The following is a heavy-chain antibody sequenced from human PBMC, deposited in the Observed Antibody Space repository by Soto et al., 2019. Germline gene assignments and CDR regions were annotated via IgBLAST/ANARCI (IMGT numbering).Heavy chain of an antibody. CDR3: ARAPGVYYMDV. V-gene: IGHV3-23*01. CDR1: GFTFNNNA. Sequence: GGSLRLSCAGSGFTFNNNAMRWVRQAPGMGLEWVSAISASGSNIYYADSVKGRFTISRDNSKNTLYLQMDNLRVEDTAIYYCARAPGVYYMDVWGKGTTVTVSS. CDR2: ISASGSNI. D-gene: IGHD3-10*01. J-gene: IGHJ6*03.